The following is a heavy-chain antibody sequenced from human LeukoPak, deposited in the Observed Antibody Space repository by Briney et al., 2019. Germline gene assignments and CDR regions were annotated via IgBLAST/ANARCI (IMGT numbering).Heavy chain of an antibody. J-gene: IGHJ4*02. D-gene: IGHD1-26*01. CDR3: VSGSGSYTETDFDY. Sequence: GRSLRLSCVASGFTFNSYAMHWVRQAPGKGLEWVAVTSYDGRNKYYADSVKGRFTISRDNSKNTLYLQMNSLSAEDTAVYYCVSGSGSYTETDFDYWGQGTLVTSPQ. V-gene: IGHV3-30-3*01. CDR1: GFTFNSYA. CDR2: TSYDGRNK.